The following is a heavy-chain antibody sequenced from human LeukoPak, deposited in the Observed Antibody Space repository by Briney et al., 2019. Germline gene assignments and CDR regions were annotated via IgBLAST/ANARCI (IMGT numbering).Heavy chain of an antibody. V-gene: IGHV3-23*01. J-gene: IGHJ4*02. Sequence: GGSLRLSCAASGFTFSSYAMSWVRQAPGKGLEWVSAISGSGGSTYYADSVKGRFTISRDNSKNTLYLQMNSLKTEDTAVYYCTTDGYSYGTWGQGTLVTVSS. CDR1: GFTFSSYA. CDR2: ISGSGGST. CDR3: TTDGYSYGT. D-gene: IGHD5-18*01.